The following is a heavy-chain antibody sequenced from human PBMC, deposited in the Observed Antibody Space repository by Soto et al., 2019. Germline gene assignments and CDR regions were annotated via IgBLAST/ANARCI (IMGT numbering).Heavy chain of an antibody. CDR3: ARDGAVAGDLNFDY. D-gene: IGHD6-19*01. CDR2: INAGNGNT. Sequence: GASVKVSCKASGYTFTNYRLHWVRQAPGQRLEWMGWINAGNGNTKYSQKFQGRVTITRDTSASRAYMELTSLRSEDTAVYYCARDGAVAGDLNFDYWGQGTLVTVSS. J-gene: IGHJ4*02. V-gene: IGHV1-3*01. CDR1: GYTFTNYR.